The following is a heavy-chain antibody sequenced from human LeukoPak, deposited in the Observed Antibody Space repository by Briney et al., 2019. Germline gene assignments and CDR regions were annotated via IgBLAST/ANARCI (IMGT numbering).Heavy chain of an antibody. CDR2: ISAYNGNT. V-gene: IGHV1-18*01. CDR1: GYTFTSYG. D-gene: IGHD6-13*01. J-gene: IGHJ4*02. Sequence: ASVKVSCRASGYTFTSYGISWVRQAPGQGLEWMGWISAYNGNTNYAQKLQGRVTMTTDTSTSTAYMELRSLRSDDTAVYYCARGGRRAAAGTGLTYWGQGTLVTVSS. CDR3: ARGGRRAAAGTGLTY.